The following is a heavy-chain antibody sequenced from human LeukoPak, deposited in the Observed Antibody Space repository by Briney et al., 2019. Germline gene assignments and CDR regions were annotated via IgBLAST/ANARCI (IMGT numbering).Heavy chain of an antibody. J-gene: IGHJ6*02. CDR1: GGSISSGDYY. D-gene: IGHD3-3*01. Sequence: PSQTLSLTCTVSGGSISSGDYYWSWIRQPPGKGLEWIGYIYYSGSTYYNPSLKSRVTISVDTSKNQFSLKLSSVTAADTAVYYCARGRGLRFLEWLDYGMDVWGQGTTVTVSS. V-gene: IGHV4-30-4*01. CDR2: IYYSGST. CDR3: ARGRGLRFLEWLDYGMDV.